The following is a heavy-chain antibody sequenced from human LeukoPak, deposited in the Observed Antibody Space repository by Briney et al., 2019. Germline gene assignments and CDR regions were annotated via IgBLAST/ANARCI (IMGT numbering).Heavy chain of an antibody. CDR1: GFTFSSYG. J-gene: IGHJ4*02. CDR3: ATQYGNPDY. CDR2: IWKDGSNI. D-gene: IGHD4-4*01. V-gene: IGHV3-33*01. Sequence: PGGSLRLSCAASGFTFSSYGMHWVRQAPGKGLEWLAVIWKDGSNIYYADSVKGRFTISRDNSKNTLYLQMSSLRAEDTAMYYCATQYGNPDYWGQGTLVTVSS.